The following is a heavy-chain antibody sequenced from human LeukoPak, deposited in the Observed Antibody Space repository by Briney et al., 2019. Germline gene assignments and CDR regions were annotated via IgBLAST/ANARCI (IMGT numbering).Heavy chain of an antibody. D-gene: IGHD3-10*01. CDR2: IYYSGST. V-gene: IGHV4-59*12. Sequence: SETLSLTCTVSGGSISSYYWSWIRQPPGKGLEWSGYIYYSGSTNYNPSLKSRVTISVDTSKNQLSLKLSSVTAADTAVYYCARRGPYYYYYYMDVWGKGTTVTISS. CDR1: GGSISSYY. CDR3: ARRGPYYYYYYMDV. J-gene: IGHJ6*03.